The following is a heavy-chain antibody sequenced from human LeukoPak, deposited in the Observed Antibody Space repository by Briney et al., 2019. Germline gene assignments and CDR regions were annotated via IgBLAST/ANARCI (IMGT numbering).Heavy chain of an antibody. D-gene: IGHD6-6*01. Sequence: TSETLSLTCAVYGGSFSGYYWSWIRQPPGKGLEWIGEINHSGSTNYNPSLKSRVTISVDTSKNQFSLKLSSVTAADTAVYYCARGQGYSTWSSCYGMDVWGQGTTVTVSS. CDR1: GGSFSGYY. V-gene: IGHV4-34*01. CDR3: ARGQGYSTWSSCYGMDV. J-gene: IGHJ6*02. CDR2: INHSGST.